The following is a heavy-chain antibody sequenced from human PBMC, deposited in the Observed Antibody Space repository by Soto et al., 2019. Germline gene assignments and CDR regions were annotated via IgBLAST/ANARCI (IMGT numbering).Heavy chain of an antibody. V-gene: IGHV4-30-4*01. D-gene: IGHD3-22*01. J-gene: IGHJ4*02. Sequence: SETLSLTCTVSGGSISSGDYYWSWIRQPPGKGLEGIGYIYYSGSTYYNPSLKSRVTISVDTSKNQFSLKLSSVTAADTAVYYCVGYYDSSGYYYYFDYWGQGTLVTVSS. CDR1: GGSISSGDYY. CDR2: IYYSGST. CDR3: VGYYDSSGYYYYFDY.